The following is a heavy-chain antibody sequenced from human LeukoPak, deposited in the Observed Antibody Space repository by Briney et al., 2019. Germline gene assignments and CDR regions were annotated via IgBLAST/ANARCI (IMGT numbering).Heavy chain of an antibody. J-gene: IGHJ4*02. CDR3: ATDRFGRPFDS. CDR2: INSDGSST. D-gene: IGHD3-16*01. V-gene: IGHV3-74*01. CDR1: GFTFSSYW. Sequence: GGSLRLSCAASGFTFSSYWMHWVRQAPGKGLVWVSRINSDGSSTSYADSVKGRFTISRDNAKNTLYLQMNSLRPEDTAVYYCATDRFGRPFDSWGQGTLVTVSS.